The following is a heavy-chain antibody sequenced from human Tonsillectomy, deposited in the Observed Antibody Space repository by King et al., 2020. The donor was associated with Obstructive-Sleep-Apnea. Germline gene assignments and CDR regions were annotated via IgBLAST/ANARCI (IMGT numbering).Heavy chain of an antibody. CDR1: GYTFKNYG. D-gene: IGHD3-3*01. CDR3: ARDLGSFGVSHPLAY. J-gene: IGHJ4*02. V-gene: IGHV1-18*04. CDR2: ISLYNGNT. Sequence: QLVQSGGEVKKPGTSVKVSCKASGYTFKNYGISWVRQAPGQGLEWMGWISLYNGNTNYRQKFQDRVTMTADTSTTTVYMELRSLRFDDSAVYYCARDLGSFGVSHPLAYWGQGTVVTVSS.